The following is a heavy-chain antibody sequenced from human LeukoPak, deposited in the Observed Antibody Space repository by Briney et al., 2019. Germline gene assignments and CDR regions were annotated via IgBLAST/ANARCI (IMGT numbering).Heavy chain of an antibody. CDR1: GDSINSYY. D-gene: IGHD4-17*01. Sequence: PSETLSLTCTVSGDSINSYYWSWLRQPPGKGLEWIGHIYYSGSTNYNPSLKSRVTISVDTSENQFSLKLTSVTAADTAVYYCARDTVTTGFDYWGQGTLVTVSS. V-gene: IGHV4-59*12. CDR3: ARDTVTTGFDY. CDR2: IYYSGST. J-gene: IGHJ4*02.